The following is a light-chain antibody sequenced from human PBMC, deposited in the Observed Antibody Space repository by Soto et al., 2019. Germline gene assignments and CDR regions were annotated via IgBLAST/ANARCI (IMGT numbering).Light chain of an antibody. Sequence: DIQLTQSPSFLSASVGDIVTITCRASQGISSYLAWYQQKPGKAPKLLIYAACTLQRVVPSRFSGSGTGTEFTLTRISLQPEDFTNYYCQQLNSYPLFGPGTKVDIK. CDR2: AAC. CDR1: QGISSY. V-gene: IGKV1-9*01. CDR3: QQLNSYPL. J-gene: IGKJ3*01.